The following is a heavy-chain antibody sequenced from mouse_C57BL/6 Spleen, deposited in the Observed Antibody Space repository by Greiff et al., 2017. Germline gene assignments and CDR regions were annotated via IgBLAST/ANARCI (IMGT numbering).Heavy chain of an antibody. D-gene: IGHD4-1*01. V-gene: IGHV1-22*01. CDR1: GYTFTDYN. CDR2: INPNNGGT. CDR3: ARGETGSWFAY. J-gene: IGHJ3*01. Sequence: VQLKESGPELVKPGASVKMSCKASGYTFTDYNMHWVKQSHGKSLEWIGYINPNNGGTSYNQKFKGKATLTVNKSSSTAYMELRSLTSEDSAVYYCARGETGSWFAYWGQGTLVTVSA.